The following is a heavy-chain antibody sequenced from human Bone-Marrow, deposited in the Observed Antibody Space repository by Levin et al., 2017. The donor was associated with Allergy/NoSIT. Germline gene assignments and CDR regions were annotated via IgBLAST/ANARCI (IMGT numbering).Heavy chain of an antibody. J-gene: IGHJ4*02. Sequence: QTLSLTCTFSGFSLSTSGICVTWIRQPPGKALEWLALIDWDDDKYYSTSLKTRLTISKDSSKNQVVLTMTNMDLMDPATYYCARSPPKDATTGYYVYYLDYWGQGTLVTVSS. CDR3: ARSPPKDATTGYYVYYLDY. CDR2: IDWDDDK. V-gene: IGHV2-70*13. D-gene: IGHD3-9*01. CDR1: GFSLSTSGIC.